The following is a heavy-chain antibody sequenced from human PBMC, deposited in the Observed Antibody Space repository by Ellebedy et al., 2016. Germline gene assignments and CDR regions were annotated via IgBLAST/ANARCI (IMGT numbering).Heavy chain of an antibody. Sequence: GESLKISCAASGFTFSLYGMHWVRQAPGKGLEWVAVIWDDGSHKYYRDSVKGRFTISRDNSTNTLHLQMNNLRAEDTAVYYCARHGSGSSSIDYWGEGTLVTVSS. V-gene: IGHV3-33*01. D-gene: IGHD6-6*01. J-gene: IGHJ4*02. CDR2: IWDDGSHK. CDR3: ARHGSGSSSIDY. CDR1: GFTFSLYG.